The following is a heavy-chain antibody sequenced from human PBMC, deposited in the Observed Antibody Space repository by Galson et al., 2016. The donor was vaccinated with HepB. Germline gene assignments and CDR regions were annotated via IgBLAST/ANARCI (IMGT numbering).Heavy chain of an antibody. CDR3: VREGGYEKDDY. V-gene: IGHV3-21*01. J-gene: IGHJ4*02. CDR1: GFSLNTYT. Sequence: SLRLSCAASGFSLNTYTMTWVRQAPGKGLEWVSSICSRSNVIFYADSVKGRFSISRDNAKSALYLQMNNLGSYDPSVYFCVREGGYEKDDYWGQGTQVTVSS. CDR2: ICSRSNVI. D-gene: IGHD5-12*01.